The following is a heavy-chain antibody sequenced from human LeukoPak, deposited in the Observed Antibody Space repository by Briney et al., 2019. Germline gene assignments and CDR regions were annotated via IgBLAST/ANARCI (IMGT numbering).Heavy chain of an antibody. D-gene: IGHD1-26*01. Sequence: SETLSLTCAVSGGSISSGGYSWSWIRQPPGKGLEWIGYIYHSGSTYYNPSLKSRVTISVDRSKNQFSLKLSSVTAADTAVYYCARTSGSYYFDYWGQGTLVTVSP. CDR1: GGSISSGGYS. V-gene: IGHV4-30-2*01. CDR3: ARTSGSYYFDY. CDR2: IYHSGST. J-gene: IGHJ4*02.